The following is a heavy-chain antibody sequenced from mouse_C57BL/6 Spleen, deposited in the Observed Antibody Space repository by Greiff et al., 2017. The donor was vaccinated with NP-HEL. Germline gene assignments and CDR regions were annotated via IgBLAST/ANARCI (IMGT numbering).Heavy chain of an antibody. CDR1: GYAFCSYW. V-gene: IGHV1-80*01. CDR3: ARDYGSSAWFAY. CDR2: IYPGDGDT. J-gene: IGHJ3*01. D-gene: IGHD1-1*01. Sequence: QVQLQQSGAELVKPGASVKISCKASGYAFCSYWMNWVKQRPGKGLEWIGQIYPGDGDTNYNGKFKGKATLTADKSSSTAYMQLSSLTSEDSAVYFCARDYGSSAWFAYWGQGTLVTVSA.